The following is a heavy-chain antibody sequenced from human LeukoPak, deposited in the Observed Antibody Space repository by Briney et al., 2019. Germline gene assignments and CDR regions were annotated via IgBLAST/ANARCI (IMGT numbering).Heavy chain of an antibody. V-gene: IGHV1-2*02. J-gene: IGHJ4*02. CDR2: INPKSGDT. CDR3: ASYCGADCAPGGY. Sequence: ASVKVSCKASGYTFTGYYIHWVRQTPGQGLECMGWINPKSGDTKYVQKFQGRLTMTSDTPLRTAYMELTSLRSDDTAVFYCASYCGADCAPGGYWGQGTLVTVSS. CDR1: GYTFTGYY. D-gene: IGHD2-21*01.